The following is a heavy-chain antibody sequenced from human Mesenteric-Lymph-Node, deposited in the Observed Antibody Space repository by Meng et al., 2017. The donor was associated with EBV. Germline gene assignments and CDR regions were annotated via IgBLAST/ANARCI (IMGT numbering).Heavy chain of an antibody. CDR1: WYPFTSYA. V-gene: IGHV7-4-1*02. Sequence: QVHLVQSVSEVKKPGASVQVFCYASWYPFTSYAVNWVRQAPGQGFEWMGWINTNTGNPTYAQGFTGRFVFSLDTSVSTAYLQISSLKAEDTAVYYCARAAEWYSDRSGYKTWGQGTLVTVSS. CDR2: INTNTGNP. CDR3: ARAAEWYSDRSGYKT. D-gene: IGHD3-22*01. J-gene: IGHJ5*02.